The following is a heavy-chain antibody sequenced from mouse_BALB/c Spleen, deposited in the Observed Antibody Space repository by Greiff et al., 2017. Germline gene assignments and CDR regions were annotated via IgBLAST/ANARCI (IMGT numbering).Heavy chain of an antibody. V-gene: IGHV5-12-1*01. CDR3: ARRGGKGDY. J-gene: IGHJ2*01. CDR2: ISSGGGST. CDR1: GFAFSSYD. D-gene: IGHD2-1*01. Sequence: EVQRVESGGGLVKPGGSLKLSCAASGFAFSSYDMSWVRQTPEKRLEWVAYISSGGGSTYYPDTVKGRFTISRDNAKNTLYLQMSSLKSEDTAMYYCARRGGKGDYWGQGTTLTVSS.